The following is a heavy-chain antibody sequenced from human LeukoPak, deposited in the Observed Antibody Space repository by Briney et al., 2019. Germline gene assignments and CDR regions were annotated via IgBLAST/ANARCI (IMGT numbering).Heavy chain of an antibody. V-gene: IGHV3-23*01. D-gene: IGHD2-2*01. J-gene: IGHJ6*02. Sequence: GGSLRLSCAASGFTFSSYAMSWVRQAPGKGLEWVSAISGSGGSTYYADSVKGRFTISRDNSKNTLYLQMNSLRAEDTAVYYCAKASCSSTSCYFSYYYYGMDVWGQGTTVAVSS. CDR3: AKASCSSTSCYFSYYYYGMDV. CDR1: GFTFSSYA. CDR2: ISGSGGST.